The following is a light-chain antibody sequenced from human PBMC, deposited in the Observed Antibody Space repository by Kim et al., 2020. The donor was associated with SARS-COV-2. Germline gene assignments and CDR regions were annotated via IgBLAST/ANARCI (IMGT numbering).Light chain of an antibody. CDR1: QAIRND. Sequence: AIHMTQSPSSLSASVGDRVTITCRASQAIRNDLGWYQQKLGKAPKLLIYGASRLQSGVPSRFSGSGSGTDFTLTISSLQPEDFATYYCLQDYNYPRTFGQGTKVEIK. CDR2: GAS. J-gene: IGKJ1*01. V-gene: IGKV1-6*01. CDR3: LQDYNYPRT.